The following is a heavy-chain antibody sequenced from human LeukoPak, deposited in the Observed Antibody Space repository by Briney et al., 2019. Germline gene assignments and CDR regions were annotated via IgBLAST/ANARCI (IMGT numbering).Heavy chain of an antibody. CDR2: VSSGASST. CDR3: AKDARSSVGF. D-gene: IGHD2-15*01. J-gene: IGHJ4*02. Sequence: GGSLRLSCAASGFTFSTYAMSWVRQAPGKGLEWVSAVSSGASSTYYADSVRGRFTISRDNSKNTMYLQMNSLSADDTAGYYCAKDARSSVGFCGEGTLVTVSS. CDR1: GFTFSTYA. V-gene: IGHV3-23*01.